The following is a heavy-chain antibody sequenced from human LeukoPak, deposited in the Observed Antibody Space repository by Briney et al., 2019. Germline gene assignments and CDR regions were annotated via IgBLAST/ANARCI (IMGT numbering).Heavy chain of an antibody. CDR1: GFTVSSNY. V-gene: IGHV3-53*01. J-gene: IGHJ3*02. D-gene: IGHD3-10*01. CDR3: ARAGITMVRGRGAFDI. Sequence: PGGSLRLSCAASGFTVSSNYMSWVRQAPGKGLEWVSVIYSGGSTYYADSVKGRFTISRDNSKNTLYPQMNSLRAEDTAVYYCARAGITMVRGRGAFDIWGQGTMVTVSS. CDR2: IYSGGST.